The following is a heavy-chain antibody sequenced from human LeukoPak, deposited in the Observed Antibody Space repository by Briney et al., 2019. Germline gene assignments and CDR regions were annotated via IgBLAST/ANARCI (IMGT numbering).Heavy chain of an antibody. J-gene: IGHJ6*03. CDR2: ISAYNGNT. CDR1: GYTFTSYG. D-gene: IGHD6-13*01. CDR3: ARSFGASQQYTSSWNYYYMDV. V-gene: IGHV1-18*01. Sequence: GASVKVSCKASGYTFTSYGISWVRQAPGQGLEWMGWISAYNGNTNYAQKLQGRVTMTTDTSTSTAYMELRSLRSDDTAVYYCARSFGASQQYTSSWNYYYMDVWGEGTTVTVSS.